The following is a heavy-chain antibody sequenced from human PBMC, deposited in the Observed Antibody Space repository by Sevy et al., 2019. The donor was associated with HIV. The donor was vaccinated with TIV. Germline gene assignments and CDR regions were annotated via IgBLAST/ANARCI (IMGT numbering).Heavy chain of an antibody. CDR3: AKDLRAAANAEYFQH. CDR1: GFTFSSYA. CDR2: ISGSGGGT. J-gene: IGHJ1*01. D-gene: IGHD2-2*01. V-gene: IGHV3-23*01. Sequence: GGSLRLSCAASGFTFSSYAMSWVRQAPGKGLEWVSGISGSGGGTYYADSVKGRFTISRDNSKNTLYLQMNSLRAEDTAVYYCAKDLRAAANAEYFQHWGQGTLVTVSS.